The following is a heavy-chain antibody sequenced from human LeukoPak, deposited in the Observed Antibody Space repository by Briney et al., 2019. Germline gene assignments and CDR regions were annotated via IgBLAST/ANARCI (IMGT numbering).Heavy chain of an antibody. CDR3: ATSSWYLYFDL. J-gene: IGHJ2*01. Sequence: SVKVSCKASGGTFSSYAISWVRQAPGQGLEWMGGIIPIFGTANYAQKFQGRVTITTDESTSTAYMELSRLRSDDTAVYYCATSSWYLYFDLWGRGTLVTVSS. CDR2: IIPIFGTA. V-gene: IGHV1-69*05. D-gene: IGHD6-13*01. CDR1: GGTFSSYA.